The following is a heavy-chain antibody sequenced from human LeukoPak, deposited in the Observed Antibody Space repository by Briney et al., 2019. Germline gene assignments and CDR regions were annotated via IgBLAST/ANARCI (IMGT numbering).Heavy chain of an antibody. CDR3: ARDTPAERGYSYGPEV. J-gene: IGHJ3*01. V-gene: IGHV3-48*03. CDR2: ISRTGNSI. Sequence: PGGSLRLSCAASGFTLTSYEMNWVRLAPGKGLEWISYISRTGNSIYYADSVKGRFTVSRDSAKNSLYLQMNSLRAEDTAVFYCARDTPAERGYSYGPEVWGQGTMVTVSS. D-gene: IGHD5-18*01. CDR1: GFTLTSYE.